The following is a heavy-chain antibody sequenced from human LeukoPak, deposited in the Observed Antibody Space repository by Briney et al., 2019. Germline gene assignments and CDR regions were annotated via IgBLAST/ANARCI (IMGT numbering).Heavy chain of an antibody. CDR2: IYHSGST. V-gene: IGHV4-38-2*02. Sequence: SETLSLTCTVSVYSISSGYYWGWIRQPPGKGLEWIGSIYHSGSTYYNPSLKSRVTISVDTSKNQFSLKLSSVTAVGTAVYYCAREEDSYGYFDFDYWGQGTLVTVSS. D-gene: IGHD5-18*01. CDR3: AREEDSYGYFDFDY. CDR1: VYSISSGYY. J-gene: IGHJ4*02.